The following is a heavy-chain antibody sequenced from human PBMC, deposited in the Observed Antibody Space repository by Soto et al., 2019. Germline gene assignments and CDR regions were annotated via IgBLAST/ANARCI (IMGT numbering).Heavy chain of an antibody. V-gene: IGHV1-18*01. CDR2: ISAYNGNT. CDR3: AREVIVVVPAAPSHYYYGMDV. CDR1: GYTFTSYG. D-gene: IGHD2-2*01. Sequence: ASVKVSCKASGYTFTSYGISWVRQAPGQGLEWMGWISAYNGNTNYAQKLQGRVTMTTDKATSTAYMERRSLRSDDTAVYYCAREVIVVVPAAPSHYYYGMDVWGQGTTVTVSS. J-gene: IGHJ6*02.